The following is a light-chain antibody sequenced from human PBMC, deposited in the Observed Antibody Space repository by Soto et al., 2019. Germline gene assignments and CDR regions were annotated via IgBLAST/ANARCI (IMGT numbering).Light chain of an antibody. Sequence: DTQMTQSPSTLSASVGDRVTITCRASQRISNWLAWYKQIPGKAPKLLIYDASSLESGVPSRFSGSGSGTEFTLTVTSLKPEDFATYFCQQYDKYSTFGHGTKVDIK. V-gene: IGKV1-5*01. CDR2: DAS. CDR3: QQYDKYST. CDR1: QRISNW. J-gene: IGKJ1*01.